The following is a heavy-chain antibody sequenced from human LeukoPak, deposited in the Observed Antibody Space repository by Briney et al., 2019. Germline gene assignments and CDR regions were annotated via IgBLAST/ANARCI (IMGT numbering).Heavy chain of an antibody. V-gene: IGHV3-30*18. Sequence: GGSLRLSCAASGFTFSNFAMHWVRQAPGKGLEWVAVISYDGSNKYYADFVKGRFTVSRDNSKNTLYLLLNSLRAEDTAVYYCAKRLGYGLSVSPFDYWGQGTLVTVSS. CDR3: AKRLGYGLSVSPFDY. D-gene: IGHD5-18*01. J-gene: IGHJ4*02. CDR1: GFTFSNFA. CDR2: ISYDGSNK.